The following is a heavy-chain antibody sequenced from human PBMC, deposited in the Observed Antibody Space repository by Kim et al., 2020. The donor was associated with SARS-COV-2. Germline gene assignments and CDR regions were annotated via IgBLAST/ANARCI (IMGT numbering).Heavy chain of an antibody. V-gene: IGHV3-48*04. D-gene: IGHD3-3*01. CDR1: GFTFSSYS. Sequence: GGSLRLSCAASGFTFSSYSMNWVRQAPGKGLEWVSYISSSSGTIYYADSVKGRFTISRDNAKNSLYLQMNSLRAEDTAVYYCAGRGGFLEWLSSFDYWGQGTLVTVSS. CDR2: ISSSSGTI. J-gene: IGHJ4*02. CDR3: AGRGGFLEWLSSFDY.